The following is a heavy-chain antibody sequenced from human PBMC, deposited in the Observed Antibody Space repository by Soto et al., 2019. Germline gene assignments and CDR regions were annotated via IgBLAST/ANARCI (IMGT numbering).Heavy chain of an antibody. CDR2: IYPGDADI. CDR1: GYRFTSFW. D-gene: IGHD5-12*01. V-gene: IGHV5-51*01. CDR3: ARGIEMARIGWFDP. Sequence: RGESLKISCKGSGYRFTSFWIGWVRQMPGKGLEWLGIIYPGDADIRYTPSFQGQVTMSADKSISTAYLQWSSLKASDTAIYYCARGIEMARIGWFDPWGQGTLVTVSS. J-gene: IGHJ5*02.